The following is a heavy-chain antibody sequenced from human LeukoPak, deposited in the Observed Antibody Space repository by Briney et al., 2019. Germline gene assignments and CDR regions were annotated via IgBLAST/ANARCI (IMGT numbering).Heavy chain of an antibody. D-gene: IGHD4-23*01. J-gene: IGHJ1*01. CDR1: GFTFDDYA. CDR2: ISWNSDTI. CDR3: ARYYDYAGNSAYFQH. V-gene: IGHV3-9*01. Sequence: PGGSLRLSCAASGFTFDDYAMYWVRQAPGKGLEWVSGISWNSDTIGQADSVKGRFTISRDNAKNSLYLQMNNLRAEDTAFYYCARYYDYAGNSAYFQHWGQGTLVTVSS.